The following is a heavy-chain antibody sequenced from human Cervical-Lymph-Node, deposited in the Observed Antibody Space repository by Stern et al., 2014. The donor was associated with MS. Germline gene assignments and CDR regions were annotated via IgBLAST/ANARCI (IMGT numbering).Heavy chain of an antibody. CDR3: ARDSSSWYSADY. CDR1: GFTFSSSS. V-gene: IGHV3-21*01. Sequence: EVQLVQSGGGLVKPGGSLRLSCAASGFTFSSSSMNWVRQAPGKGLEWVLSISSSSSYIYYADSVKGRFTISRDNAKNSLYLQMNSLRAEDTAVYYCARDSSSWYSADYWGQGTLVTVSS. J-gene: IGHJ4*02. CDR2: ISSSSSYI. D-gene: IGHD6-13*01.